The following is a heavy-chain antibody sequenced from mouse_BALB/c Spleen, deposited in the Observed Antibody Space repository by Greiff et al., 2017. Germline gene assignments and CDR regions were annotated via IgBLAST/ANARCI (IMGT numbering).Heavy chain of an antibody. CDR1: GFTFNTYA. V-gene: IGHV10-1*02. Sequence: EVKLVESGGGLVQPGGSRKLSCAASGFTFNTYAMNWVRQAPGKGLEWVARIRSKSNNYATYYADSVKDRFTISRDDSQSMLYLQMNNLKTEDTAMYYCVRHYGNYPYYYAMDYWGQGTSVTVSS. CDR2: IRSKSNNYAT. CDR3: VRHYGNYPYYYAMDY. D-gene: IGHD2-1*01. J-gene: IGHJ4*01.